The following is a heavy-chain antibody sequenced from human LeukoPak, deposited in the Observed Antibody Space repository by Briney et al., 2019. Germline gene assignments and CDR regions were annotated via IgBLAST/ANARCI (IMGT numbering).Heavy chain of an antibody. CDR3: ARGGRYFDY. V-gene: IGHV4-59*01. CDR1: GGSISSFY. J-gene: IGHJ4*02. Sequence: SETLSLTCTVSGGSISSFYWSWIRQPPGKALEWIEFIYYSGSTNYNPSLKSRVTMSVDTSKNQFSLKLSSVTAADTALYYCARGGRYFDYWGQGTLVTVSS. CDR2: IYYSGST. D-gene: IGHD3-16*01.